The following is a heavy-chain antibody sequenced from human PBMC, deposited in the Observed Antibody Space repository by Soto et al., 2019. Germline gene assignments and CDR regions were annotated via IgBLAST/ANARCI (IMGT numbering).Heavy chain of an antibody. CDR3: ARAEQPSYENYYYGMDV. J-gene: IGHJ6*02. D-gene: IGHD5-18*01. CDR1: GGTFSSYA. V-gene: IGHV1-69*13. Sequence: ASVKVSCKASGGTFSSYAISWVRQAPGQGLEWMGGIIPIFGTANYAQKFQGRVTITADESTSTAYMELSSLRSEDTAVYYCARAEQPSYENYYYGMDVWGQGTTVTVS. CDR2: IIPIFGTA.